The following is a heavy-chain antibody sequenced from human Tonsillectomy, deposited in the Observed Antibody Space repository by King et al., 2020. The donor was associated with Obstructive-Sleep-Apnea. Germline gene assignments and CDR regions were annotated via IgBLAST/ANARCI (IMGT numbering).Heavy chain of an antibody. J-gene: IGHJ4*02. CDR1: GISFRNYI. Sequence: QLVQSGGGLVQPGGSLRLSCVASGISFRNYIMNWVRQAPGKGLEWVSYIRSSISTIYYADSVKGRFTISKDNAKNSLYLQMDSLRAEDTAVYYCVRSLTFDYWGQGALVTVSS. V-gene: IGHV3-48*04. CDR3: VRSLTFDY. CDR2: IRSSISTI.